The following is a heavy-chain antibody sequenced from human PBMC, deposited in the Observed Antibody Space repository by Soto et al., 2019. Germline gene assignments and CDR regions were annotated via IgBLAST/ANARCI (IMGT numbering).Heavy chain of an antibody. V-gene: IGHV4-31*03. CDR1: GGSVSSGAYY. J-gene: IGHJ3*02. D-gene: IGHD5-18*01. CDR3: ATARLHAVYAFDI. CDR2: IYYSGST. Sequence: PSETLSLTCTVSGGSVSSGAYYWTWIRQRPGKGLEWIGYIYYSGSTYYSPSLKSRLYISLDTSKNQFSLRLSSVTAADTAMYSCATARLHAVYAFDIWGQGTMVTVSS.